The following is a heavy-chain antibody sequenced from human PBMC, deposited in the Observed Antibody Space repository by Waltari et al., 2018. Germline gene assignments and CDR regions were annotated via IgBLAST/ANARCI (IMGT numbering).Heavy chain of an antibody. J-gene: IGHJ4*02. V-gene: IGHV4-31*03. Sequence: TLSLACTVSGGSISSGGYYWSWIRQHPGKGLEWIGYIYYSGSTYYNPSLKSRVTISVDTSKNQFSLKLSSVTAADTAVYYCARAVESQRGLYYFDYWGQGTLVTVSS. D-gene: IGHD6-25*01. CDR2: IYYSGST. CDR3: ARAVESQRGLYYFDY. CDR1: GGSISSGGYY.